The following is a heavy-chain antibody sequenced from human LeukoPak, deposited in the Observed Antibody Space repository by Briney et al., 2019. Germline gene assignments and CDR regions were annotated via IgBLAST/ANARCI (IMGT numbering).Heavy chain of an antibody. Sequence: PGGSLRLSCAASGFTLSTYWMHWVRQGPGKGLVWVSCINSDGSRTTYADSVKGRFTISRDNAKNTLYLQMNTLRVEDTAVYYCARGSWSAADTNIDCWGQGTLVTVSS. CDR3: ARGSWSAADTNIDC. D-gene: IGHD6-13*01. J-gene: IGHJ4*02. CDR2: INSDGSRT. CDR1: GFTLSTYW. V-gene: IGHV3-74*01.